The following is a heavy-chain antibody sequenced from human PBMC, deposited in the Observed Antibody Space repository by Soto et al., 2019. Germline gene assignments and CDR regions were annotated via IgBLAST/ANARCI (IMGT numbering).Heavy chain of an antibody. CDR2: IYYSGST. Sequence: SETLSLTCTVSGGSISSGGYYWSWIRQHPGKGLEWIGYIYYSGSTYYNPSLKSRVTISVDTSKNQFSLKLSSVTAADTAVYYCAREGMVRGVITTTGYYYYMDVWGKGTTVTVSS. V-gene: IGHV4-31*03. CDR1: GGSISSGGYY. D-gene: IGHD3-10*01. CDR3: AREGMVRGVITTTGYYYYMDV. J-gene: IGHJ6*03.